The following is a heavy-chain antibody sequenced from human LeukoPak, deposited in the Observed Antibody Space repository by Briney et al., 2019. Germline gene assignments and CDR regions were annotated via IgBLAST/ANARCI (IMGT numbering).Heavy chain of an antibody. CDR1: GYSFTSYW. D-gene: IGHD6-6*01. J-gene: IGHJ4*02. CDR2: IYPGDSDT. V-gene: IGHV5-51*01. Sequence: GESLKISCKASGYSFTSYWIGWVRQMPGKGLEWMGIIYPGDSDTRYSPSFRGQVTISADRSITTAYLQWSSLKASDTAMYYCARQEYNSSPPDYWGQGTLVIVSS. CDR3: ARQEYNSSPPDY.